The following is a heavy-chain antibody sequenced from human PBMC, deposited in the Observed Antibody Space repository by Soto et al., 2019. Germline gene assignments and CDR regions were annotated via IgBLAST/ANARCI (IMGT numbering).Heavy chain of an antibody. CDR2: VSGSGAST. CDR1: GFTFSSHA. J-gene: IGHJ4*02. CDR3: ARGGGGAAFAH. Sequence: EVQLLESGGGLIQPGGSLRLSCAASGFTFSSHAMSWVRQAPGKGLEWVSTVSGSGASTDYEDSVKGRFTISRDDSKNRLYLQMNSLRAADTGVYYCARGGGGAAFAHWGQGTLVTVSS. D-gene: IGHD3-10*01. V-gene: IGHV3-23*01.